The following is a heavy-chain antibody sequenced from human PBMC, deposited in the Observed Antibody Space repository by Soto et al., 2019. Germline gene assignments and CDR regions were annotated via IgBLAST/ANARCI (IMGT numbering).Heavy chain of an antibody. CDR1: GGSFSGYY. J-gene: IGHJ4*02. CDR3: ARDWSTSLKKRTFRAYYFDY. Sequence: PSETLSLTCAVYGGSFSGYYWSWIRQPPGKGLEWIGEINHSGSTNYNPSLKSRVTISVDTSKNQFSLKLSSVTAADTAVYYCARDWSTSLKKRTFRAYYFDYWGQGTLVTVSS. CDR2: INHSGST. D-gene: IGHD2-2*01. V-gene: IGHV4-34*01.